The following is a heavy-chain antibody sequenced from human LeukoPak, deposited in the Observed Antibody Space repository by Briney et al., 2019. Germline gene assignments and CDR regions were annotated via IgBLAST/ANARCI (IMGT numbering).Heavy chain of an antibody. Sequence: PGGSLRLSCAASGFTFSTYAMSWVRQAAGEGLEWGSLISGSGGGTDYADSVKGRVTISRDNSKHTLYLQLNSLRVEDPAVYYCAKNRGAGSHYYYHMNVWGKGTTVTVSS. V-gene: IGHV3-23*01. D-gene: IGHD1-26*01. CDR2: ISGSGGGT. J-gene: IGHJ6*03. CDR1: GFTFSTYA. CDR3: AKNRGAGSHYYYHMNV.